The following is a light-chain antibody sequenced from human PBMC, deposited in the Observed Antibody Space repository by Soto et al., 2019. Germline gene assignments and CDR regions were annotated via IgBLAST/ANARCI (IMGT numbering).Light chain of an antibody. Sequence: EIVMTQSPATLSVSPGEWATISCRASQSVRSYLAWYQQRPGQAPRLLIYAASTRATGIPARFSGSGSGTEFTLIIDSLQSEDFAVYYCQQYNNWSRTFGQGTKVDIK. CDR3: QQYNNWSRT. V-gene: IGKV3-15*01. J-gene: IGKJ1*01. CDR1: QSVRSY. CDR2: AAS.